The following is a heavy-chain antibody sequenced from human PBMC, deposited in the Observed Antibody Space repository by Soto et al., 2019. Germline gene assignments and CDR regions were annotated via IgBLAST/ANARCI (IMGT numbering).Heavy chain of an antibody. Sequence: GGSLRLSCAASGFTFSSYAMNWVRQAPGKGLDWVSAISGSGGTPYYADSVKGRFTISRDNSKNTLYLQMISLRADDTAVYYCAKAGSSWSYYYYYMDVWGKGTTVTVSS. D-gene: IGHD6-13*01. CDR3: AKAGSSWSYYYYYMDV. CDR1: GFTFSSYA. V-gene: IGHV3-23*01. J-gene: IGHJ6*03. CDR2: ISGSGGTP.